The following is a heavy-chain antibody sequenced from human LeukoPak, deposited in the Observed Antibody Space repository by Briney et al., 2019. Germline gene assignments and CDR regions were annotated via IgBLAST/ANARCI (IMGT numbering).Heavy chain of an antibody. CDR1: AGSISSGTHY. V-gene: IGHV4-31*03. J-gene: IGHJ3*02. Sequence: SQTLSLTCTVSAGSISSGTHYWSWIRQHPGKGLEWIGYIYYSGSTYYNLSLKSRVSIPVNTSKNQFSLELSSVTAADTAVYYCARWGAPRGFDIWGQGTMVTVSS. CDR2: IYYSGST. D-gene: IGHD1-26*01. CDR3: ARWGAPRGFDI.